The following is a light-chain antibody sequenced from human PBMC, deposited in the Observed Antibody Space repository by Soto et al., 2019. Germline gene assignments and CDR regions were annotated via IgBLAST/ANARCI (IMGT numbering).Light chain of an antibody. J-gene: IGKJ1*01. CDR3: QEYNTYSWT. V-gene: IGKV1-5*03. CDR1: QSISSW. Sequence: QVTQSPSTLFASLGDIVTIKCLASQSISSWLAWYQQKPGKAPNLLIYKASSLESGVPSRFSGSGSGTEFTLTISSLQPDDLATYDRQEYNTYSWTFGRGTKVDIK. CDR2: KAS.